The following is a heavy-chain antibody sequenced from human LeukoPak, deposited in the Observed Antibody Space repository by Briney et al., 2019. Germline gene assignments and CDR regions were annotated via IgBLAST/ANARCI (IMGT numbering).Heavy chain of an antibody. CDR1: GFTFSDFS. V-gene: IGHV3-11*04. J-gene: IGHJ6*03. CDR3: AKVEGYYYYMDV. Sequence: PGGSLRLSCAASGFTFSDFSMSWIRQAPRKGPEWVSYISSDGGAMYYADSVKGRFTISRDNSKNTLYLQMNSLRAEDTAVYYCAKVEGYYYYMDVWGKGTTVTVSS. CDR2: ISSDGGAM.